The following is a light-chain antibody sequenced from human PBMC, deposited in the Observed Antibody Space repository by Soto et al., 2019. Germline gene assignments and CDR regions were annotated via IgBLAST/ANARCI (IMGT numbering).Light chain of an antibody. CDR3: SSFSGPTTLDV. Sequence: QSALTQPASVSGSPGQSVTISCTGTSSDVGAYKYVSWYQKHPGKAPKLMIYGVYNRPSGVSNRFSGSKSGNTAFLTISGLHPADEADYYCSSFSGPTTLDVFGTGTKLTVL. CDR2: GVY. J-gene: IGLJ1*01. V-gene: IGLV2-14*03. CDR1: SSDVGAYKY.